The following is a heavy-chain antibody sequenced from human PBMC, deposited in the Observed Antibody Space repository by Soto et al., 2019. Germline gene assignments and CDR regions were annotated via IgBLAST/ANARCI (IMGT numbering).Heavy chain of an antibody. D-gene: IGHD3-10*02. J-gene: IGHJ6*02. Sequence: GASVKVSCKASGDTFSSYAISWVRQAPGKGLEWMGKIIPTFGRTNYAQKFQCRLTISADDSTSTAYMELTSLESDDTAVYYCARDPLSSFAMDVWGQGTTVTVSS. V-gene: IGHV1-69*13. CDR3: ARDPLSSFAMDV. CDR2: IIPTFGRT. CDR1: GDTFSSYA.